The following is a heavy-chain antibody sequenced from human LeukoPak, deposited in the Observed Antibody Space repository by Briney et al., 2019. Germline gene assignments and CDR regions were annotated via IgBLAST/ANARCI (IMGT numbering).Heavy chain of an antibody. CDR3: ASLSHIAEAGAYSYHSLTI. V-gene: IGHV4-59*08. CDR2: IHYTGST. CDR1: GGSISDNS. Sequence: SETLSLTCSVSGGSISDNSWSWIRRPPGKGLEWIGHIHYTGSTDYNPSPKSRVTLSLDTPKDQFSLKVSSVTAADTAVYYCASLSHIAEAGAYSYHSLTIWSQGTTVTVSS. D-gene: IGHD6-13*01. J-gene: IGHJ6*02.